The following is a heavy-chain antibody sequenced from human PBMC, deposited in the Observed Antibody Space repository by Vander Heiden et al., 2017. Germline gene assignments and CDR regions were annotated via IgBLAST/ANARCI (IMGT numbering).Heavy chain of an antibody. Sequence: EVQLVESGGGLIQPGGSLRLSCAASGFTVSSNYMSWVRQAPGKGLEWVSVIYSGGSTYYADSVKGRFTISRDNSENTLYLQMNSLRAEDTAVYYCARDPGYCSSTSCFTYYYYGMDVWGQGTTVTVSS. CDR1: GFTVSSNY. V-gene: IGHV3-53*01. CDR3: ARDPGYCSSTSCFTYYYYGMDV. CDR2: IYSGGST. D-gene: IGHD2-2*01. J-gene: IGHJ6*02.